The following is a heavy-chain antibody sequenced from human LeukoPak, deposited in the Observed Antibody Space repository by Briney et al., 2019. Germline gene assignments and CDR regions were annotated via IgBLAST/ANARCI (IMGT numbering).Heavy chain of an antibody. J-gene: IGHJ4*02. D-gene: IGHD2/OR15-2a*01. CDR2: ISYDGSNK. CDR3: AREARTTLDY. Sequence: PGGSLRLSCAASGFTFSSYAMHWVRQAPGKGLEWVAVISYDGSNKYYADSVKGRFTISRDNSKNTLYLQMNSLRAEDTAVYYCAREARTTLDYWGQGTLVTVSS. V-gene: IGHV3-30*04. CDR1: GFTFSSYA.